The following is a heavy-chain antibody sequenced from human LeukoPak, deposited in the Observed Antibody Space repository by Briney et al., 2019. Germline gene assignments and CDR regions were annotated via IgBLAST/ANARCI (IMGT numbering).Heavy chain of an antibody. D-gene: IGHD1-14*01. CDR2: ISGSGGST. CDR3: AKDIKHRTFRGDAFDI. J-gene: IGHJ3*02. CDR1: GFTFSSYA. Sequence: GGSLRLSCAASGFTFSSYAMSWVRQAPGKGREWASAISGSGGSTYYADSVKGRFTISRDNSKNTLYLQMNSLRAEDTAVYYCAKDIKHRTFRGDAFDIWGQGTMVTVSS. V-gene: IGHV3-23*01.